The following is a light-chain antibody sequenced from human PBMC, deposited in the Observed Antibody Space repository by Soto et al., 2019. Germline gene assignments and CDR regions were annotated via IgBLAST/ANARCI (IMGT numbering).Light chain of an antibody. CDR3: QQYGNSPLT. CDR2: GAS. J-gene: IGKJ4*01. V-gene: IGKV3-20*01. Sequence: EIVLTQSPGTLSLSPGERATFSCRASQSVTSSYLAWYQQKPGQAPRLLIYGASSRASGIPDRFSGSGSGTDFTLSISRLEPEDFAVYYCQQYGNSPLTFGGGTKVEI. CDR1: QSVTSSY.